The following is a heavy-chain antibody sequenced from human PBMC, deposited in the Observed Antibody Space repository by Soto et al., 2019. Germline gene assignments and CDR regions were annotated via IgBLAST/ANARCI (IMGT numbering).Heavy chain of an antibody. J-gene: IGHJ5*02. CDR1: GFTFSSYS. Sequence: EVQLVESGGGLVQPGGSLRLSCAASGFTFSSYSMNWVRPAPGKGLEWVSYISSSSSTIYYAGSVKGRFTISRDNANNSLDLQMNSLRAEDTAVYYCARHPDRIAETGWFEPWGQGTRVTVSS. D-gene: IGHD6-13*01. CDR3: ARHPDRIAETGWFEP. V-gene: IGHV3-48*01. CDR2: ISSSSSTI.